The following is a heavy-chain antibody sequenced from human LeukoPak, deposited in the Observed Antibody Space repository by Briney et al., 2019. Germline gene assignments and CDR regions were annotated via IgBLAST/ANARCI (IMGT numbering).Heavy chain of an antibody. J-gene: IGHJ4*02. CDR3: ARAPYSSGWYGFDH. V-gene: IGHV3-48*01. CDR2: ISSSSRTI. D-gene: IGHD6-19*01. Sequence: PGGSLRLSCAASGFTFSSYSMNWVRQAPGKGLEWVSYISSSSRTIYYADSVKGRFAISRGSAKNSLYLQMNSLRVEDTAVYYCARAPYSSGWYGFDHWGQGTLVTVSS. CDR1: GFTFSSYS.